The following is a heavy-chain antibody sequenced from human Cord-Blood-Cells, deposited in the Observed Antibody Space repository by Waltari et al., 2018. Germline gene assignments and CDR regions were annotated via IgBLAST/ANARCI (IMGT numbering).Heavy chain of an antibody. J-gene: IGHJ4*02. Sequence: QVQLVQSGAEVKKPGASVKVSCKASGYTFTGYYMPWLRQDPGQGLEWMGWINPNSGGTNYAQKFHGRVTMTSDTSISTAYMELSRLRSDDTAVYYCARVHQYCSGGSCFSPFDYWGQGTLVTVSS. D-gene: IGHD2-15*01. CDR1: GYTFTGYY. CDR2: INPNSGGT. CDR3: ARVHQYCSGGSCFSPFDY. V-gene: IGHV1-2*02.